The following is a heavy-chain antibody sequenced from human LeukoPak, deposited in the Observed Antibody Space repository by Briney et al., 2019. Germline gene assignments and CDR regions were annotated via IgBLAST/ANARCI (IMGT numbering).Heavy chain of an antibody. V-gene: IGHV4-59*05. CDR1: GGSISSYY. CDR3: ARHSDVGVVTAISY. Sequence: SETLSLACTVSGGSISSYYWSWIRQPPGKGLEWIGSIYYSGSTYYNPSLKSRVTISVDTSKNQFSLKLSSVTAADTAVYYCARHSDVGVVTAISYWGQGTLVTVSS. J-gene: IGHJ4*02. CDR2: IYYSGST. D-gene: IGHD2-21*02.